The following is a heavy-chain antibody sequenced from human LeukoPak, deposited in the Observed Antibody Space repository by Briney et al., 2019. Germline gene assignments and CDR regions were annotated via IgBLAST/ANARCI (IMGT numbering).Heavy chain of an antibody. CDR2: IIPIFGTA. CDR1: GGTFSSYA. CDR3: AREFPENMITFGGVIGDAFDI. Sequence: SVKVSCEASGGTFSSYAISWVRQAPGQGLEWMGGIIPIFGTANYAQKFQGRVTITADESTSTAYMELSSLRSEDTAVYYCAREFPENMITFGGVIGDAFDIWGQGTMVTVSS. J-gene: IGHJ3*02. D-gene: IGHD3-16*02. V-gene: IGHV1-69*13.